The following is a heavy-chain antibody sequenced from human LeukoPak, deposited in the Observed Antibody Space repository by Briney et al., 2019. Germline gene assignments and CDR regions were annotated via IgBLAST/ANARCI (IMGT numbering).Heavy chain of an antibody. V-gene: IGHV3-30*18. CDR1: GFTFSDYY. J-gene: IGHJ4*02. CDR3: AKDAWGSGSYYNVFGDY. D-gene: IGHD3-10*01. CDR2: ISYDGSNK. Sequence: PGGSLRLSCAASGFTFSDYYMSWIRQAPGKGLEWVAVISYDGSNKYYADSVKGRFTISRDNSKNTLYLQMNSLRAEDTAVYYCAKDAWGSGSYYNVFGDYWGQGTLVTVSS.